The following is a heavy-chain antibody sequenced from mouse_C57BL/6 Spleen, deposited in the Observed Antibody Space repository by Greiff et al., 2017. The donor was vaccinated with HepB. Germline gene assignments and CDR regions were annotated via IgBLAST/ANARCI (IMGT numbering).Heavy chain of an antibody. Sequence: EVKLMESGPGLVKPSQSLSLTCSVTGYSITSGYYWNWIRQFPGNKLEWMGYISYDGSNNYNPSLKNRISITRDTSKNQFFLKLNSVTTEDTATYYCARDPDASGDYWGQGTTLTVSS. CDR2: ISYDGSN. J-gene: IGHJ2*01. CDR1: GYSITSGYY. D-gene: IGHD3-1*01. V-gene: IGHV3-6*01. CDR3: ARDPDASGDY.